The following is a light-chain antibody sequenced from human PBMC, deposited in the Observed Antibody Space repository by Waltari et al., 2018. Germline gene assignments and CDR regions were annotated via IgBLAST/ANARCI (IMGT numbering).Light chain of an antibody. CDR2: GAS. CDR1: QSISTY. V-gene: IGKV1-39*01. J-gene: IGKJ1*01. Sequence: DIQMTQSPSSLSASIGDRVTITCRASQSISTYLNWYQQKPGKVPKLLIYGASTLQSGVPSRVSASGSGTHFTLNISSLQPEDVATYYCQQSYSTPWTFGQGTKVEIK. CDR3: QQSYSTPWT.